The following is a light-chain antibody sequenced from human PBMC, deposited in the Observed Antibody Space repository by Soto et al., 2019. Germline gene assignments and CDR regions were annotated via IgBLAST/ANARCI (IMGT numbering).Light chain of an antibody. CDR2: DVS. V-gene: IGKV1-5*01. CDR3: QQYKDFWT. CDR1: QSILGW. Sequence: DIQMTQSPSTLSASVGDRVTITRRASQSILGWLAWYQQKPGKAPNLLIYDVSRLQSGVPSRFSGSGSGTEFTLTISSLQPDDFATYYCQQYKDFWTFGQGTKVEIK. J-gene: IGKJ1*01.